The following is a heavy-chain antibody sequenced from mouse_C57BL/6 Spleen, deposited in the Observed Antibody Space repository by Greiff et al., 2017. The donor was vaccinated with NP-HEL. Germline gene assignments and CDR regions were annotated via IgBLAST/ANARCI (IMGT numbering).Heavy chain of an antibody. CDR2: IYPGSGST. CDR3: ARERGYGNYELGY. Sequence: QVHVKQPGAELVKPGASVKMSCKASGYTFTSYWITWVKQRPGQGLEWIGDIYPGSGSTNYNEKFTSKATLTEDTSSSTAYMQLSSLTSEDSAVYYFARERGYGNYELGYWGQGTTRTVST. D-gene: IGHD2-1*01. J-gene: IGHJ2*01. CDR1: GYTFTSYW. V-gene: IGHV1-55*01.